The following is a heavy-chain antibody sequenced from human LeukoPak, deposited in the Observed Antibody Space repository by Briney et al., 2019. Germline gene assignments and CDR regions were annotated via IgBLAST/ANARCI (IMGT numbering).Heavy chain of an antibody. J-gene: IGHJ4*02. CDR3: AREGPETYNFDF. V-gene: IGHV1-46*01. D-gene: IGHD5-18*01. CDR1: GYTFTSYY. Sequence: ASVKVSCKASGYTFTSYYIHWVRQAPGQGREYMGIIRPSGSTAYAQKFQGRVTMTRDTSTSAVYMELSSLRSEDTAVYYCAREGPETYNFDFWGQGTQVTVSS. CDR2: IRPSGST.